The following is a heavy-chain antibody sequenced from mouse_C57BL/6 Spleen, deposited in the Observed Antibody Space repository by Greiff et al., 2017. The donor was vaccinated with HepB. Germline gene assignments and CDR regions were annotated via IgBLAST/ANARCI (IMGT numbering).Heavy chain of an antibody. J-gene: IGHJ1*03. V-gene: IGHV14-3*01. CDR2: IDPANGNT. Sequence: VQLKESVAELVRPGASVKLSCTASGFNIKNTYMHWVKQRPEQGLEWIGRIDPANGNTKYAPKFQGKATITADTSSNTAYLQLSSLTSEDTAIYYCARTSYGSSFSYWYFDVWGTGTTVTVSS. CDR3: ARTSYGSSFSYWYFDV. D-gene: IGHD1-1*01. CDR1: GFNIKNTY.